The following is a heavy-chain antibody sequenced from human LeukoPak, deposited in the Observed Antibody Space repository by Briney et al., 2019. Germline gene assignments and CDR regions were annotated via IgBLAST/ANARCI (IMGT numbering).Heavy chain of an antibody. V-gene: IGHV4-31*11. J-gene: IGHJ5*02. CDR2: IFYSGST. D-gene: IGHD2-15*01. CDR3: ARDTYYSGGSYYSGNWFDP. Sequence: ASETLSLTCAVSGGSISTGGYYWSWIRQHPGKGLEWIGFIFYSGSTSYNPSLKSRVTISVDTSKNQFSLKLRSVTAADTAVYYCARDTYYSGGSYYSGNWFDPWGQGTLVTVSS. CDR1: GGSISTGGYY.